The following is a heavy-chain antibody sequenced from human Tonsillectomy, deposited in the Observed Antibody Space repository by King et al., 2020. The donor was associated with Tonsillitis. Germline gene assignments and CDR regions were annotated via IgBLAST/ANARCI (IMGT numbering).Heavy chain of an antibody. V-gene: IGHV5-51*01. CDR3: ARLEYDYSESSGYYSYFDY. D-gene: IGHD3-22*01. J-gene: IGHJ4*02. CDR2: IYPGDSDT. CDR1: GYSFTNYW. Sequence: VQLVESGAEVKKPGESLKISCKGSGYSFTNYWIGWVRQMPGKGLEWMGIIYPGDSDTRYSPSFQGQVTISADKSVSTAYLQWSSLKASDTAMYYCARLEYDYSESSGYYSYFDYWGQGTLVTVSS.